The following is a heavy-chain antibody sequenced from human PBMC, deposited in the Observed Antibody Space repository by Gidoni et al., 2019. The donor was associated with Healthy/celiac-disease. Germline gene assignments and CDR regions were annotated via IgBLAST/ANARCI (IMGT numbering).Heavy chain of an antibody. Sequence: QMQLVQSGPEVKTPGTSVQVSCKASGFTFTSSAMQWVRQARGQRLELIGWIVGGSGNTNYAQNFQERLTITRDMSTSTVYMELSSLRSEDTAVYYCAADRGYGGGDCLDYWGQGTLVTVSS. D-gene: IGHD2-21*02. V-gene: IGHV1-58*02. J-gene: IGHJ4*02. CDR2: IVGGSGNT. CDR3: AADRGYGGGDCLDY. CDR1: GFTFTSSA.